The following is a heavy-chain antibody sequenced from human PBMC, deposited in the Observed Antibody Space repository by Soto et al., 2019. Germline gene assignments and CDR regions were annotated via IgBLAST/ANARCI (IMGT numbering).Heavy chain of an antibody. J-gene: IGHJ6*03. D-gene: IGHD3-10*01. Sequence: PGGSLRLSCAASGFTFSSYAMHWVRQAPGKGLEYVSAISSNGGSTYYANSVKGRFTISRDNSKNTLYLQMGSLRAEDMAVYYCARDQDDGSGSPNYYYYYYMDVWGKGTTVNVSS. V-gene: IGHV3-64*01. CDR2: ISSNGGST. CDR1: GFTFSSYA. CDR3: ARDQDDGSGSPNYYYYYYMDV.